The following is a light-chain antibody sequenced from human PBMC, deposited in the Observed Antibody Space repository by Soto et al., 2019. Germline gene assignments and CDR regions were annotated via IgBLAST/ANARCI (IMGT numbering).Light chain of an antibody. V-gene: IGLV7-43*01. Sequence: QTVVTQEPSLTVSPGGKVTLTCASSTGAVTSSNYPSWFQLKPGQPPRALIYTTDNKHSWTPARFSGSLLGGEAALTLSGVQPEDEAEYYCLLYYGAAQLVFGGGTKLTVL. J-gene: IGLJ3*02. CDR3: LLYYGAAQLV. CDR1: TGAVTSSNY. CDR2: TTD.